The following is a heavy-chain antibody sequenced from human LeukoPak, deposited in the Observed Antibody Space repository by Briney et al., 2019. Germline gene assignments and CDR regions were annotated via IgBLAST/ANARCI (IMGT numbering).Heavy chain of an antibody. CDR3: ARDGGFDY. V-gene: IGHV1-18*01. J-gene: IGHJ4*02. CDR2: ISGYNGNT. D-gene: IGHD3-16*01. CDR1: GYTFTSYG. Sequence: GASVKVSCKASGYTFTSYGVSWVRQAPGQGLEWMGWISGYNGNTNYAQKFQGRVTMTRDTSISITYMELSRLTSDDTAVYYCARDGGFDYWGQGTLVAVSS.